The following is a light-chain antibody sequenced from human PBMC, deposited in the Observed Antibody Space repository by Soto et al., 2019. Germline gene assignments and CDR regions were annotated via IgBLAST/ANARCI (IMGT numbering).Light chain of an antibody. CDR2: AAS. J-gene: IGKJ4*01. CDR1: QSISTY. CDR3: QQGSFTLT. V-gene: IGKV1-39*01. Sequence: DIQMTQSPSSLSASVGDRVTITCRASQSISTYLNWYQQKLGKAPKLLISAASSLQGGVPSRFSGSGSGTDFTLTINSLQPEDFATYYCQQGSFTLTFGGGTKLEIK.